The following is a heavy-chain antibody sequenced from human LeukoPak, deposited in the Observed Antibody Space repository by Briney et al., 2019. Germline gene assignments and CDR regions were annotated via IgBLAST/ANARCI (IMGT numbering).Heavy chain of an antibody. CDR2: ISYDGSNK. CDR3: ARDPWRGDTAMVYPHY. J-gene: IGHJ4*02. D-gene: IGHD5-18*01. Sequence: GRSLRLSCAASGFTFSRHAMHWVRQAPGKGLEWVAVISYDGSNKYYADSVKGRFTISRDNSKNTLYLQMNSLRAEDTAVYYCARDPWRGDTAMVYPHYWGQGTLVTVSS. V-gene: IGHV3-30-3*01. CDR1: GFTFSRHA.